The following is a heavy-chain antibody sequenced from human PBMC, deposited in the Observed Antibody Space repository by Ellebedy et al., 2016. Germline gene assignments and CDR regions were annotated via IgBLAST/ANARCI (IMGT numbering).Heavy chain of an antibody. D-gene: IGHD3-22*01. J-gene: IGHJ6*02. CDR1: GFTFSRLG. CDR3: ARVRSPDYSTNYDLDV. Sequence: GESLKISXAASGFTFSRLGVHWVRQAQGKGLEWVAAISNDGNDENYGASVKGRFSISRDNSKNRVYLQMSSLRVEDTAVYSCARVRSPDYSTNYDLDVWGQGTTVTVSS. V-gene: IGHV3-30*03. CDR2: ISNDGNDE.